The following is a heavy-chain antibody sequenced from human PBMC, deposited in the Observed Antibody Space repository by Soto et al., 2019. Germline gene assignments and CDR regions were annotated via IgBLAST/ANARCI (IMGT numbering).Heavy chain of an antibody. CDR2: ISGSGGST. Sequence: PGGSLRLSCAASGFTFSSYAMSWVRQAPGKGLEWVSAISGSGGSTYYADSVKGRFTISRDDSKNTLYLQMNSLKTEDTAVYYCTTDRIAKVSYYYYGMDVWGQGTTVTVSS. J-gene: IGHJ6*02. D-gene: IGHD2-21*01. CDR3: TTDRIAKVSYYYYGMDV. CDR1: GFTFSSYA. V-gene: IGHV3-23*01.